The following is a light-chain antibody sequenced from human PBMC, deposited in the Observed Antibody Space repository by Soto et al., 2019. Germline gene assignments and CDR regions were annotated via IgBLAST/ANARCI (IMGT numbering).Light chain of an antibody. CDR1: SSDVGGYKY. Sequence: QSAPTQPASVSGSPGQSITISCTGTSSDVGGYKYVSWYQQHPGKTPKLLIYEVSNRPSGVSSRFSGSKSGNTASLTISGLQAEDEADYYCTSYTSSATGVFGGGTKLTVL. V-gene: IGLV2-14*01. CDR3: TSYTSSATGV. J-gene: IGLJ2*01. CDR2: EVS.